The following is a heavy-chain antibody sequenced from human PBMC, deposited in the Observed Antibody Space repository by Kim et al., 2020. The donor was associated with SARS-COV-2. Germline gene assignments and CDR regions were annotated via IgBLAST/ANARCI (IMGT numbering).Heavy chain of an antibody. J-gene: IGHJ4*02. D-gene: IGHD6-13*01. CDR1: GFTFSSNV. Sequence: GGSLRLSCSVSGFTFSSNVMHWVRQAPGKGLEYVSSISINGDSTYHADSVKDRFTISRDNSKSTLYLQMSSLRVEDTAVYYCVKDRWVDYWGQGILVTVSS. V-gene: IGHV3-64D*06. CDR2: ISINGDST. CDR3: VKDRWVDY.